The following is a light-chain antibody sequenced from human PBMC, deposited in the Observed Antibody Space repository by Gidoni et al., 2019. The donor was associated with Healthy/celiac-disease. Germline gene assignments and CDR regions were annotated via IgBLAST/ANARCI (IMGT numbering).Light chain of an antibody. CDR3: LLSYSGARPYVV. CDR1: TGAVTSGHY. Sequence: HAVVTQKTSQTGSPGGAVTLRCGSSTGAVTSGHYPYWFQQKPGQAPRTLIYDTSNKHSWTPARFSGSLLGGKAALTLSGAQPEDEAEYYCLLSYSGARPYVVFGGGTKLTVL. V-gene: IGLV7-46*01. J-gene: IGLJ2*01. CDR2: DTS.